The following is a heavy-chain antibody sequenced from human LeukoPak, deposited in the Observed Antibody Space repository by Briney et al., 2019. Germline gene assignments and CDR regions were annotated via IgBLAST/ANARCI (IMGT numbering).Heavy chain of an antibody. Sequence: PSETLSLTCTVSGGSISSSSYYWGWIRQPPGKGLEWIGTIHYRGNTYYNPSLKSRVAISVDTSKNQFSLKLTSVTAADTAMYYCARLVGSSWYHEVLFGRDYWGQGTLVTVSS. J-gene: IGHJ4*02. CDR1: GGSISSSSYY. D-gene: IGHD6-13*01. V-gene: IGHV4-39*01. CDR2: IHYRGNT. CDR3: ARLVGSSWYHEVLFGRDY.